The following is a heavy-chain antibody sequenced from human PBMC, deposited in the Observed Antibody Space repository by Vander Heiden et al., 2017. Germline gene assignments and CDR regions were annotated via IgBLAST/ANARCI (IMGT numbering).Heavy chain of an antibody. J-gene: IGHJ6*02. CDR1: GFTFDLFA. CDR2: VSYDGTTK. V-gene: IGHV3-30-3*01. Sequence: QVQLVESGGGVVQPGTSLRLSCAASGFTFDLFAMHWVPQAPGKGVEWVATVSYDGTTKYYADSVRGRVTISRDNSKNTVNLQMTSRRREDTAVYFGARESTQNPPSQDGIDVWGQGTTGTVSS. CDR3: ARESTQNPPSQDGIDV.